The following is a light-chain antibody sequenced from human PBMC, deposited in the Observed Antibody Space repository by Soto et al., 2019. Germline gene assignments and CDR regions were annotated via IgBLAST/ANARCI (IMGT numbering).Light chain of an antibody. CDR2: GAS. CDR3: QQFNNWPLT. CDR1: QSVSSD. Sequence: EKVMTMSPATLSVTKGERATLSCRASQSVSSDLAWYQQKPGQAPRLLIYGASTRATGIPARFSGTGSGTEFTLTISSLQSEDFAIYYCQQFNNWPLTFGGGTMADIK. V-gene: IGKV3-15*01. J-gene: IGKJ4*01.